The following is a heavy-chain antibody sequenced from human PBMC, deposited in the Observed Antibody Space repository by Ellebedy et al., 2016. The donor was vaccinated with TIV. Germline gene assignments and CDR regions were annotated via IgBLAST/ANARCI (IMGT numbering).Heavy chain of an antibody. V-gene: IGHV4-34*01. J-gene: IGHJ4*02. CDR3: AGGLARDY. CDR1: GGSLSGYY. Sequence: MPSETLSLTCAVSGGSLSGYYWSWIRQPPGKGLDWIGEITHRGSTHYNPSPKCRVTISVDTSKNQFSLNLSSVTAAGTAVYYCAGGLARDYWGQGTLVTVSS. CDR2: ITHRGST.